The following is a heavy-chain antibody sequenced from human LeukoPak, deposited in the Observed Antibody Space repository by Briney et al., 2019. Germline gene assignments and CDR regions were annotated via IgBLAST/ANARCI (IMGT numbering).Heavy chain of an antibody. J-gene: IGHJ4*02. Sequence: GGSLRLSCAASGFTLRSNYMSWVRQAPGKGLEWVSVIYSGGSTYYADSVKGRFTISRDNSKNTLYLQMNSLRAEDTAVYYCARDASGARIAGYWGQGTLVTVSS. V-gene: IGHV3-66*02. CDR2: IYSGGST. CDR3: ARDASGARIAGY. D-gene: IGHD6-13*01. CDR1: GFTLRSNY.